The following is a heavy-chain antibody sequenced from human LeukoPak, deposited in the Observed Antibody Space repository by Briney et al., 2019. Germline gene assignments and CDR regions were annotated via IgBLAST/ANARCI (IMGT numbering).Heavy chain of an antibody. CDR3: ARVWSGQQLVLGDY. J-gene: IGHJ4*02. CDR2: ISSSSTTI. D-gene: IGHD6-13*01. V-gene: IGHV3-48*02. Sequence: GGSLRLSCAVSGFTFTSYSMNWFRQAPGKGLEWVSYISSSSTTIYNADPVKGRFTISRDNAKNSLYLQMDSLRDEDTAVYYCARVWSGQQLVLGDYWGRGTLVTVSS. CDR1: GFTFTSYS.